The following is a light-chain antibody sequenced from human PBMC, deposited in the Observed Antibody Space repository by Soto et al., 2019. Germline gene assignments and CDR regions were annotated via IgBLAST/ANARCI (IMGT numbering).Light chain of an antibody. Sequence: EIVLTQSPATLSLSPGERATLSCRASQSVSSYLAWYQQKPGQAPRLLLYDASTRATGIPARFSGSGSGTDFSITISSREPEDYAVYYCQQRSNWPPITFGQGTRLEIK. CDR1: QSVSSY. CDR3: QQRSNWPPIT. V-gene: IGKV3-11*01. J-gene: IGKJ5*01. CDR2: DAS.